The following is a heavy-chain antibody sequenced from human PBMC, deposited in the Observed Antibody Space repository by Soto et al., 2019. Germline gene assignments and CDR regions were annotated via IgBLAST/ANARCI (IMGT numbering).Heavy chain of an antibody. V-gene: IGHV1-69*13. CDR2: IIPIFGTA. J-gene: IGHJ6*02. CDR3: ARNRITIFGVVLYPYYYGMDV. Sequence: GASVKVSCKASGGTFSSYAISWVRQAPGQGLEWMGGIIPIFGTANYAQKFQGRVTITADESTSTAYMELSSLRSEDTAVYYCARNRITIFGVVLYPYYYGMDVWGQGTTLTVSS. D-gene: IGHD3-3*01. CDR1: GGTFSSYA.